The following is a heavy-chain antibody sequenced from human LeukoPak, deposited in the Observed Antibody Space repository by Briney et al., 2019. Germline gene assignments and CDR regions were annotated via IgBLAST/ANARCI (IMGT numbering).Heavy chain of an antibody. D-gene: IGHD3-3*01. V-gene: IGHV4-31*03. CDR2: IYYSGST. J-gene: IGHJ3*02. CDR3: ARRTRYYDFWSGYIQDAFDI. CDR1: GGSISSGGYS. Sequence: SQTLSLTCTVSGGSISSGGYSWSWIRQHPGKGLEWIGYIYYSGSTYYNPSLKSRVTISVDTSKNQFSLKLSSVTAADTAVYYCARRTRYYDFWSGYIQDAFDIWGQGTMVTVSS.